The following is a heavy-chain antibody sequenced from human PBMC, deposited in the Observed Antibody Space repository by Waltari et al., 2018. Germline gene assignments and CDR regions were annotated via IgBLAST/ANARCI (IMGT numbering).Heavy chain of an antibody. CDR2: ISGSGGST. D-gene: IGHD2-2*02. V-gene: IGHV3-23*01. CDR3: AKERLAVDCSSTSCYTSWFDP. J-gene: IGHJ5*02. Sequence: EVQLLESGGGLVQPGGSLRLSCAASGFTFSSYAMSWVRQAPGKGLEWVSAISGSGGSTYYADSVKGRFTISRDNSKNTLYLQMNSLRAEDTAVYYCAKERLAVDCSSTSCYTSWFDPWGQGTLVTVSS. CDR1: GFTFSSYA.